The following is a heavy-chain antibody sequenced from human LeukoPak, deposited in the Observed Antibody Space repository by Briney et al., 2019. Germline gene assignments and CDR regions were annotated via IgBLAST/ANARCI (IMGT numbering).Heavy chain of an antibody. CDR3: AKDDGVYCSSTSCYLGSFDY. CDR1: GFTFSSYS. CDR2: ISGSGGST. V-gene: IGHV3-23*01. D-gene: IGHD2-2*01. J-gene: IGHJ4*02. Sequence: GGSLRLSCAASGFTFSSYSMSWVRQAPGEGLEWVSAISGSGGSTYYADSVKGRFTISRDNSKNTLYLQMNSLRAEDTAVYYCAKDDGVYCSSTSCYLGSFDYWGQGTLVTVSS.